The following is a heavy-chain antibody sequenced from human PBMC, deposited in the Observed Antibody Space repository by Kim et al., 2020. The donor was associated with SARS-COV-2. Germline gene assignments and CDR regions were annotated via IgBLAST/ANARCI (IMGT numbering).Heavy chain of an antibody. CDR3: AKSYHRKKTYSSSPIWYFDL. CDR2: ISYDGSNK. D-gene: IGHD6-6*01. Sequence: GVSLRLSCAASGFTFSSYGMHWVRQAPGKGLEWVAVISYDGSNKYYADSVKGRFTISRDNSKNTLYLQMNSLRAEDTAVYYCAKSYHRKKTYSSSPIWYFDLWGRGTLAT. J-gene: IGHJ2*01. V-gene: IGHV3-30*18. CDR1: GFTFSSYG.